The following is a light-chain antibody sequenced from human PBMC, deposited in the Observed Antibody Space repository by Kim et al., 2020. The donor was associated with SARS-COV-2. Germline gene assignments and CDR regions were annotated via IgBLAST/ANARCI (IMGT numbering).Light chain of an antibody. V-gene: IGLV1-47*01. J-gene: IGLJ3*02. CDR2: RNN. Sequence: QFVLTQPPTASGTPGQRVTISRSGSSSNIGSNYVYWYQQLPGTAPKLLIYRNNQRPSGVPDRFSGSKSGTSASLAISGLRSEDEADYYCAAWDDSLSGWVFGGGAQLTVL. CDR1: SSNIGSNY. CDR3: AAWDDSLSGWV.